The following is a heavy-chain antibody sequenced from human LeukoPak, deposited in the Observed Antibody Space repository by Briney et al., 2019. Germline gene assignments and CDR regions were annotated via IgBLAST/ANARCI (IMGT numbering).Heavy chain of an antibody. D-gene: IGHD2-2*01. Sequence: GESLKISCKGSGYSFTSYWIGWVRQMPGKGLEWMGIIYPGDSDTRYSPSFHGQVTISAEKSINTAYLQWSSLKASDTAMYYCARRPQIFCSSSSCYEGPFDYWGQGTLVTVSS. V-gene: IGHV5-51*01. CDR2: IYPGDSDT. CDR1: GYSFTSYW. J-gene: IGHJ4*02. CDR3: ARRPQIFCSSSSCYEGPFDY.